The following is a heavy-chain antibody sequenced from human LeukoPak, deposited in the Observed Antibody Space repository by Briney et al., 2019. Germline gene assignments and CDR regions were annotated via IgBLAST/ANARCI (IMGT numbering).Heavy chain of an antibody. D-gene: IGHD3-22*01. V-gene: IGHV3-9*01. CDR2: ISWNSGSI. J-gene: IGHJ4*02. CDR3: AKGIGVVVTNTPFDY. Sequence: GGSLRLSCAVSGFTFDDYAMHWVRQAPGKGLEWVSGISWNSGSIGYADSVKGRFTISRDNAKNSLYLQMNSLRAEDTALYCCAKGIGVVVTNTPFDYWGQGTLVTVSS. CDR1: GFTFDDYA.